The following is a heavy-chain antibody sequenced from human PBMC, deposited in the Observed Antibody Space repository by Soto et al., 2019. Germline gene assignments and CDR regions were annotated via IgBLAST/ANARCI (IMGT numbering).Heavy chain of an antibody. CDR2: INHSGST. V-gene: IGHV4-34*01. CDR3: ARDKITGLFDY. CDR1: GGSFSGYY. D-gene: IGHD2-8*02. Sequence: QVQLQQWGAGLLKPSETLSLTCAVYGGSFSGYYWTWIRQPPGTGLEWIGEINHSGSTNYNPSLKSQATISVDTSKNQFSLKLTSVTASDTAVYYCARDKITGLFDYWGQGTLVTVSS. J-gene: IGHJ4*02.